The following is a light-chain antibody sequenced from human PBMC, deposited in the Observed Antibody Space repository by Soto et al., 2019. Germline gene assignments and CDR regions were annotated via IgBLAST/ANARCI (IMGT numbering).Light chain of an antibody. J-gene: IGLJ2*01. V-gene: IGLV2-14*01. CDR2: EVS. Sequence: QSALTQPASVSGSPGQSITISCTGTSSEFTDYNYVSWYQQHPGKAPKLMIYEVSNRPSGVSNRFSGSKSGNTASLTISGLQAEDEADYYCSSYTSSSTVLFGGGTKVTVL. CDR3: SSYTSSSTVL. CDR1: SSEFTDYNY.